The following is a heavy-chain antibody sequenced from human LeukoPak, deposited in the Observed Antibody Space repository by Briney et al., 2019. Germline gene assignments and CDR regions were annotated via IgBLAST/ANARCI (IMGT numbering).Heavy chain of an antibody. CDR2: IYHSGST. V-gene: IGHV4-38-2*02. Sequence: SETLSLTCTVSGYSISSGYYWGWIRQPPGKGLEWIGSIYHSGSTYYNPSLKSRVTISVDTSKNQFSLKLSSVTAADTAVYYCARDEATWGAFDIWGQGTMVTVSS. D-gene: IGHD7-27*01. J-gene: IGHJ3*02. CDR3: ARDEATWGAFDI. CDR1: GYSISSGYY.